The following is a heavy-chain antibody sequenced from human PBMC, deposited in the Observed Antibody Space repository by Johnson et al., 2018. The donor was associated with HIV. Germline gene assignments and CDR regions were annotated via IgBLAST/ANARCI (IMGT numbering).Heavy chain of an antibody. V-gene: IGHV3-66*02. CDR2: IYSGGST. Sequence: MLLVESGGGLVQPGGSLRLSCAASGFTVSSNYMSWVRQAPGKGLEWVSVIYSGGSTYYADSVKGRFTISRDNSKNTLYLQMNSLRAEDTAVYYCAREWELLGSAFDIWGQGTMVTVSS. D-gene: IGHD1-26*01. J-gene: IGHJ3*02. CDR3: AREWELLGSAFDI. CDR1: GFTVSSNY.